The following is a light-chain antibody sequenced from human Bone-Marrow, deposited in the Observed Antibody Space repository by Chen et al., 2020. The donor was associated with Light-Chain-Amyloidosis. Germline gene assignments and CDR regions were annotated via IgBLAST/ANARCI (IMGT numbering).Light chain of an antibody. J-gene: IGLJ2*01. CDR1: SSNIAVGYD. Sequence: QSLLTQPPSVSGAPGQRVTISCTGSSSNIAVGYDVNWYQHLPGRAPRLLIYGNTNRPSGVTDRFSASKSATSASLAITGLQAEDEATYYCQSYDSDRGAVIFGGGTKLTVL. V-gene: IGLV1-40*01. CDR2: GNT. CDR3: QSYDSDRGAVI.